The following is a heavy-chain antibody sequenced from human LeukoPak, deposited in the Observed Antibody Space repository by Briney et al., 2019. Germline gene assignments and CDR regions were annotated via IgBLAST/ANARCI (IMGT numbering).Heavy chain of an antibody. V-gene: IGHV3-23*01. J-gene: IGHJ6*03. CDR3: ARVLRYCSGGNCYSGGLGYMDV. Sequence: GGSLRLSCAASGFTFSSYWMSWVRQTPGKGLEWVAATSSSDAGTYHADSVRGRFTISRDNSKNTLYLQMNSLRAEDAAVYYCARVLRYCSGGNCYSGGLGYMDVWGKGTTVTISS. CDR1: GFTFSSYW. CDR2: TSSSDAGT. D-gene: IGHD2-15*01.